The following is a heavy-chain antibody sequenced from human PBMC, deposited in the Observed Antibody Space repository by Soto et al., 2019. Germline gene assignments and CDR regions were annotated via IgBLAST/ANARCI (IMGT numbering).Heavy chain of an antibody. CDR2: IYSGGTT. V-gene: IGHV3-66*01. J-gene: IGHJ4*02. CDR1: GFTVSSNY. CDR3: AARNIVAPY. D-gene: IGHD5-12*01. Sequence: EVQLVESGGGLVQPGESLRLSCAASGFTVSSNYMSWVRQAPGKGLEWVSLIYSGGTTDYADSVKGRFTISRDNSKNTLYLQMNSRRAEDTAVYYCAARNIVAPYWGQGTLATVSS.